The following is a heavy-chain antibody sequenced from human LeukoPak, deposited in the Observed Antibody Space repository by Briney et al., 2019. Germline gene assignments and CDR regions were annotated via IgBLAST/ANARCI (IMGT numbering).Heavy chain of an antibody. CDR3: ARELSSSGFFDY. V-gene: IGHV3-23*01. CDR1: GFTFNSYA. J-gene: IGHJ4*02. Sequence: GGSLRLSCAASGFTFNSYAMSWVRQTSGRGLEWVSAISSRGDRTYYADSVKGRFTISRDNSKNTVYLQMNGLRAEDTAVYYCARELSSSGFFDYWGQGTLVTASS. CDR2: ISSRGDRT. D-gene: IGHD6-19*01.